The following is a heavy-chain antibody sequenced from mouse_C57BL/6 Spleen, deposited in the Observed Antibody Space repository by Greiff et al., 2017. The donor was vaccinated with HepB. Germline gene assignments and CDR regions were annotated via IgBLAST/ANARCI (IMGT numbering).Heavy chain of an antibody. CDR2: IWSGGST. J-gene: IGHJ4*01. CDR1: GFSLTSYG. Sequence: QVQLKQSGPGLVQPSQRLSITCTVSGFSLTSYGVHWVRQSPGKGLEWLGVIWSGGSTDYNAAFISRLSISKDNSKSQVFFKMNSLQADDTAIYYCASMVTTVYYAMDYWGQGTSVTVSS. CDR3: ASMVTTVYYAMDY. D-gene: IGHD2-2*01. V-gene: IGHV2-2*01.